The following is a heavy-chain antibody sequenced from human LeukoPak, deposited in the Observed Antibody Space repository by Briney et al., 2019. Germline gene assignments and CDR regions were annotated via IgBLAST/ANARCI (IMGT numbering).Heavy chain of an antibody. Sequence: PGGSLRLSCAASGFTFDDYAMHWVRQAPGKGLEWVSGISWNSGSIGYADSVKGRFTISRDNAKNSLYLQMNSLRAEDTALYYCAKGILPAADYYMDVWGKGTTVTVSS. CDR1: GFTFDDYA. CDR3: AKGILPAADYYMDV. CDR2: ISWNSGSI. D-gene: IGHD2-2*01. J-gene: IGHJ6*03. V-gene: IGHV3-9*01.